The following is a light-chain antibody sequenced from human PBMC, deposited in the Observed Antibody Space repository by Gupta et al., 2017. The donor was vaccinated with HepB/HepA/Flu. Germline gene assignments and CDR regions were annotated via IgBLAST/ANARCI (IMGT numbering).Light chain of an antibody. CDR1: SSDVGSYNL. CDR3: CSYAGSSLV. V-gene: IGLV2-23*02. CDR2: EVS. Sequence: QSALTQPASVSGSPGQSITISCTGTSSDVGSYNLVSWYQQHPGKAPKLMIYEVSKRPSGVSNRFSGSKSGNTASLTISGLQAEDEADYYCCSYAGSSLVFGGGIKLTVL. J-gene: IGLJ2*01.